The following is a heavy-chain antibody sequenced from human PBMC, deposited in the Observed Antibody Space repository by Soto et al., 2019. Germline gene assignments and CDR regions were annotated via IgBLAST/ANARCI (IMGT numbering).Heavy chain of an antibody. D-gene: IGHD2-15*01. CDR2: IYYSGST. Sequence: SETLSLTCTVSGGSISSGGYYWSWIRQHPGEGLEWLGYIYYSGSTFYNPSLKSRLLMSVDTTRNQFSLRLKSATAADTAVYFCSRSRPAGSCPFDHWGQGALVSVSP. CDR3: SRSRPAGSCPFDH. J-gene: IGHJ4*02. V-gene: IGHV4-31*03. CDR1: GGSISSGGYY.